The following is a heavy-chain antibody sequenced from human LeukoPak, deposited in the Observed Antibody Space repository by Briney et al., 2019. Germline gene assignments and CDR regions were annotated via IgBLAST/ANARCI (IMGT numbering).Heavy chain of an antibody. D-gene: IGHD3-22*01. J-gene: IGHJ6*02. CDR3: AKDIRARYYYDSSGYPYYYGMDV. Sequence: QPGGSLRLSCAASGFTFSSYAMSWVRQVPGKGLEWVSGISWNSGSIGYADSVKGRFTISRDNAKNSLYLQMNSLRAEDTALYYCAKDIRARYYYDSSGYPYYYGMDVWGQGTTVTVSS. CDR1: GFTFSSYA. V-gene: IGHV3-9*01. CDR2: ISWNSGSI.